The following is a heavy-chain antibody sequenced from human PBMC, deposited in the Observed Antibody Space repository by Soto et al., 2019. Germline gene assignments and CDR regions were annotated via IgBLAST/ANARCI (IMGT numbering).Heavy chain of an antibody. CDR1: GYTFTGYY. D-gene: IGHD5-12*01. V-gene: IGHV1-18*04. J-gene: IGHJ4*02. Sequence: ASVKVSCKASGYTFTGYYMHWVRQAPGQGLEWMGWISAYNGNTNYAQKLQGRVTMTTDTSTSTAYMELRSLRSDDTAVYYCASPADSGRPYYFDYWGQGTLVTVSS. CDR3: ASPADSGRPYYFDY. CDR2: ISAYNGNT.